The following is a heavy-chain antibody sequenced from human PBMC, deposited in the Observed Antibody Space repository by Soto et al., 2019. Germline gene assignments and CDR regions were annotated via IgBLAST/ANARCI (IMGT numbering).Heavy chain of an antibody. D-gene: IGHD2-2*03. CDR1: DFSFSSHA. CDR3: VKDGYCSGPTCFKFYHHFYGMDV. CDR2: ITGTGSNT. J-gene: IGHJ6*02. V-gene: IGHV3-23*01. Sequence: HPGGSLRLSCAASDFSFSSHAMSWVRQAPGKGLEWVSAITGTGSNTYYADSLKGRFTISRDNSKNTLYLQMNSLRAEDTAVYYCVKDGYCSGPTCFKFYHHFYGMDVWGPGTMVTLS.